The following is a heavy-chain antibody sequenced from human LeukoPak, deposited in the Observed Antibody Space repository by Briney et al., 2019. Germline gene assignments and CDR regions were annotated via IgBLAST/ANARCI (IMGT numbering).Heavy chain of an antibody. J-gene: IGHJ4*02. D-gene: IGHD3-10*01. CDR2: INPSGGST. Sequence: GPSVKVSCKASGYTFSSYYMHWVRQAPGQGLEWMGIINPSGGSTSNAQKFQGRVTMTRDTSTSTVYMELSSLRPEDTAVYYCAREYVGTYGFDYWGQGTQVTVSS. V-gene: IGHV1-46*01. CDR1: GYTFSSYY. CDR3: AREYVGTYGFDY.